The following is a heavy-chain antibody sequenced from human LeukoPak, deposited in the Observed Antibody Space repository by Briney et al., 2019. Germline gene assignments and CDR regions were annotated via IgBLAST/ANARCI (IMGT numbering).Heavy chain of an antibody. CDR2: IYYSGGT. J-gene: IGHJ6*03. V-gene: IGHV4-31*03. CDR1: GGSISSGGYY. CDR3: ARGRSWTVYDFWSGGSRGWGNYYYYYMDV. Sequence: SQTLSLTCTVSGGSISSGGYYWSWIRQHPGKGLEWIGYIYYSGGTYYNPSLKSRVTISVDTSKNQFSLKLSSVTAADTAVYYCARGRSWTVYDFWSGGSRGWGNYYYYYMDVWGKGTTVTVSS. D-gene: IGHD3-3*01.